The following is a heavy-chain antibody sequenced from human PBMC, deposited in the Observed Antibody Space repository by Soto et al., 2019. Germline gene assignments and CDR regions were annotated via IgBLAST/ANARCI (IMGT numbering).Heavy chain of an antibody. Sequence: ASVKVSCKASGYTFSSHAIHWVGQAPGQRLEWMGGINAGNGDTKYSQNFKGRVAITRDTSASSAYIELSTLKSDDTAVYYCARDGARIAVFGVVYYFDYWGQ. CDR2: INAGNGDT. J-gene: IGHJ4*01. V-gene: IGHV1-3*01. D-gene: IGHD3-3*01. CDR3: ARDGARIAVFGVVYYFDY. CDR1: GYTFSSHA.